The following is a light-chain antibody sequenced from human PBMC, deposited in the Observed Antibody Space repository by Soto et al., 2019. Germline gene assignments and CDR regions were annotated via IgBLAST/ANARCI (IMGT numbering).Light chain of an antibody. CDR1: QSIRND. CDR3: QQGFSRPRT. CDR2: TTS. V-gene: IGKV1-39*01. J-gene: IGKJ1*01. Sequence: DIKLTQSPSSLSASVGDRVTITCRASQSIRNDLNWYQQRPGKAHKLLMYTTSNLERGVPSRFSGSGSGTDFTLTINNLQPEDFGTYFCQQGFSRPRTFGLGTKVDIK.